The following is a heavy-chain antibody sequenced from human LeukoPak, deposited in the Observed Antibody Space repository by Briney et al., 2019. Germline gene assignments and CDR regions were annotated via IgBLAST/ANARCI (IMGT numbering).Heavy chain of an antibody. CDR3: PEGYFEPFDP. D-gene: IGHD2/OR15-2a*01. V-gene: IGHV4-59*02. CDR2: LSYTGKT. CDR1: GVSVSTPH. Sequence: PSETLSLTCNVSGVSVSTPHWNWTRQRPGKGLEWIGCLSYTGKTDYNPSLKSRVSISLGSSNNHFPPKLTSVTAADTAVYYCPEGYFEPFDPWGQGILVTVSS. J-gene: IGHJ5*02.